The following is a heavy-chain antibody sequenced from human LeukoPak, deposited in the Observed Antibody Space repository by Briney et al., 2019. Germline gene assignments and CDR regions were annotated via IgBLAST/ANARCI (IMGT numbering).Heavy chain of an antibody. Sequence: GGSLRLSCEASGFPFSSYAMNWVRQAPGKGLEWVSTISGSGDYADPVKGRFTISRDKSKNTVYLQMNSLRAEDTAVYYCAKERGYGYNHIDYWGQGTLVTVSS. D-gene: IGHD5-24*01. CDR3: AKERGYGYNHIDY. J-gene: IGHJ4*02. CDR2: ISGSG. V-gene: IGHV3-23*01. CDR1: GFPFSSYA.